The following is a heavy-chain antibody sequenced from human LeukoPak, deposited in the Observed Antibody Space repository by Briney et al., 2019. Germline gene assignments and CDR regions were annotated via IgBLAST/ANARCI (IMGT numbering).Heavy chain of an antibody. CDR2: INPNGGST. CDR3: AISLRMDIWFDP. J-gene: IGHJ5*02. D-gene: IGHD2-2*03. Sequence: GASVKVSCKASGYTFTSYYMHWVRQAPGQGLEWMGIINPNGGSTNYAQKFKGRVTITRDTSTSTVYMELSSLRSEDTAVYYCAISLRMDIWFDPWGQGTLVTVSS. V-gene: IGHV1-46*01. CDR1: GYTFTSYY.